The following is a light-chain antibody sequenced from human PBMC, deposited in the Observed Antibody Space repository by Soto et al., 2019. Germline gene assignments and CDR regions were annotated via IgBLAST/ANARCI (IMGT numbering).Light chain of an antibody. CDR1: QSVSNN. J-gene: IGKJ4*01. CDR2: GAS. Sequence: ETVMTQSPATLSLFPGERASLSCRSSQSVSNNLAWYQQKSGQSPRLLIYGASTRATGIPARFSGSGSETDFTLTISSLQSEDFAVYYCQQYKNWPPVTFGGGTKVDIK. CDR3: QQYKNWPPVT. V-gene: IGKV3-15*01.